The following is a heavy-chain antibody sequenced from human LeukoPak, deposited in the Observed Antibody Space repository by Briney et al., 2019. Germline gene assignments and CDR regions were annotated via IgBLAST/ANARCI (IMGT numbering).Heavy chain of an antibody. Sequence: SETLSLTCTVSDGSIGNFYWSWIRQPPGKGLEWIAYIYYSGSTNYNPSLKSRVTISVHTSKIQFSLKLNSVTAADTAVYYCAGGGGIAARLGPVGNYFDYWGQGTLVTVPS. J-gene: IGHJ4*02. CDR1: DGSIGNFY. V-gene: IGHV4-59*01. CDR3: AGGGGIAARLGPVGNYFDY. CDR2: IYYSGST. D-gene: IGHD6-6*01.